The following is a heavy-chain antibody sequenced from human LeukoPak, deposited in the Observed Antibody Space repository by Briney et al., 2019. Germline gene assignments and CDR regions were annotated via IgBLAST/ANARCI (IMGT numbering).Heavy chain of an antibody. CDR2: ISGDGGST. CDR1: GFTFDDYA. Sequence: GGSLRLSRAASGFTFDDYAMHWVRQAAGKGLEWVSLISGDGGSTYYADSVKGRFTISRDNSKNSLYLQMNSLRTEDTALYYCAKVQSRGMGYWGQGTLVTVSS. D-gene: IGHD2-15*01. CDR3: AKVQSRGMGY. V-gene: IGHV3-43*02. J-gene: IGHJ4*02.